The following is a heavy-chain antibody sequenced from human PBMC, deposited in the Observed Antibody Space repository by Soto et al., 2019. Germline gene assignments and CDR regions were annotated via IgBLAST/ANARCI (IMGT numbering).Heavy chain of an antibody. CDR3: ARGGYSYGLPGMDV. CDR2: IWYDGSNK. Sequence: GGSLRLSCAASGFTFSSYGMHWVRQAPGKGLEWVAVIWYDGSNKYYADSVKGRFTISRDNSKNTLYLQMNSLRAEDTAVYYCARGGYSYGLPGMDVWGQGTTVTVS. J-gene: IGHJ6*02. D-gene: IGHD5-18*01. CDR1: GFTFSSYG. V-gene: IGHV3-33*01.